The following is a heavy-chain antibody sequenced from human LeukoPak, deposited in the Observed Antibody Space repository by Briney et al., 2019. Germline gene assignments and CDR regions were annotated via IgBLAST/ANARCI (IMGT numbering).Heavy chain of an antibody. D-gene: IGHD1-20*01. CDR1: GYTFTKYL. CDR2: INPNGDAT. CDR3: ARPLFCAFDNCGYWLDP. J-gene: IGHJ5*02. Sequence: ASVKVSCRTSGYTFTKYLIHWVRQAPGQGLEWVGTINPNGDATNYAPRLQGRLTLTQDTSTSTVYMELRGLTPDDTAVYYCARPLFCAFDNCGYWLDPWGPGTLVTVSS. V-gene: IGHV1-46*01.